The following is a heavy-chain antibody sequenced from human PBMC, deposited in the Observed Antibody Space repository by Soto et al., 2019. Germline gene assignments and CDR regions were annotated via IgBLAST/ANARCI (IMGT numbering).Heavy chain of an antibody. Sequence: QVQLQQWGAGLLKPSETLSLTCAVYGGSFRDYYWSWIRQSPGKGLEWIGEINHRGSTTCNPSLKSRVTMSLDTSKNQFSLELRSVTPADTAVYYCARLVYGDFDYWGQGSLVTVSS. CDR2: INHRGST. CDR3: ARLVYGDFDY. J-gene: IGHJ4*02. D-gene: IGHD4-17*01. CDR1: GGSFRDYY. V-gene: IGHV4-34*02.